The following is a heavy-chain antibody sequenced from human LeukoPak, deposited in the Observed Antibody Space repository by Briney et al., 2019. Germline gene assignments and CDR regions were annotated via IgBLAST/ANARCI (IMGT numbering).Heavy chain of an antibody. CDR1: GFTFSSYA. Sequence: GGSPRLSCAASGFTFSSYAMSWVRQAPGKGLEWVSAISGSGGSTYYADSVKGRFTISRDNSKNTLYLQMNSLRAEDTAVYYCASRSGGDGGYVYFDYWGQGTLVTVSS. V-gene: IGHV3-23*01. J-gene: IGHJ4*02. CDR2: ISGSGGST. D-gene: IGHD5-12*01. CDR3: ASRSGGDGGYVYFDY.